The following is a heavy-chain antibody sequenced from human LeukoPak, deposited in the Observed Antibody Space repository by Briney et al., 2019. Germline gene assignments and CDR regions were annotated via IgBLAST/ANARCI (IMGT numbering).Heavy chain of an antibody. D-gene: IGHD6-13*01. CDR3: ARGSKGSSPYWYFDL. Sequence: SQTLSLTFAISGDSVSSNSATWNWIRQSPSRGLEWLGRTYYRSKWYNDYSVSVKTRITINPDTSKNQFSLHLNSVTPEDTAVYYCARGSKGSSPYWYFDLWGRGTLVTVSS. J-gene: IGHJ2*01. CDR1: GDSVSSNSAT. V-gene: IGHV6-1*01. CDR2: TYYRSKWYN.